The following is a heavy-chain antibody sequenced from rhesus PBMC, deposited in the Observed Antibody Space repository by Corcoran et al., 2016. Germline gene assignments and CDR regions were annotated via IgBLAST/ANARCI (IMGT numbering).Heavy chain of an antibody. CDR1: GFTFSSYE. D-gene: IGHD3-3*01. J-gene: IGHJ4*01. V-gene: IGHV3-100*02. CDR2: FTESGGTI. CDR3: TRRTIFGLVPFDY. Sequence: DVQPVESGGGLVKPGGSLRRSCVASGFTFSSYEMHWVRQVPGEDLEWVSVFTESGGTIYYADSVKGRFTISRDNAKNSLFLQMNSLRAEDTAVYYCTRRTIFGLVPFDYCGPGVLVTVSS.